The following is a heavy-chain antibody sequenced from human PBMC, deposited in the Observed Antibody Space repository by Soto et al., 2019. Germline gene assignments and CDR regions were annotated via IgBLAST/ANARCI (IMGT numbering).Heavy chain of an antibody. CDR1: GGSFSGYY. V-gene: IGHV4-34*01. CDR2: INHSGST. J-gene: IGHJ6*04. Sequence: SETLSLTCAVYGGSFSGYYWSWIRQPPGKGLEWIGEINHSGSTNYIPSLKSRVTISVDTSKNQFSLKLSSVTAADTAVYYCARGSYDILTGSLHDYYYYYGMDVWGKGTTVT. CDR3: ARGSYDILTGSLHDYYYYYGMDV. D-gene: IGHD3-9*01.